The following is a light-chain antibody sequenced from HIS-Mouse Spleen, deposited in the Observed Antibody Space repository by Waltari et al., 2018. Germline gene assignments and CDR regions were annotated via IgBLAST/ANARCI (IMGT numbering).Light chain of an antibody. Sequence: QSALPQPPSASGSPGQSVTISCTGTSSDVGGYNYVSWYQQQPGKAPKLMIYEVSKRPSGVPDRFSGSKSGNTASLTVSGLQAEDEADYYCSSYAGSSTHVFGTGTKVTVL. CDR3: SSYAGSSTHV. CDR2: EVS. V-gene: IGLV2-8*01. CDR1: SSDVGGYNY. J-gene: IGLJ1*01.